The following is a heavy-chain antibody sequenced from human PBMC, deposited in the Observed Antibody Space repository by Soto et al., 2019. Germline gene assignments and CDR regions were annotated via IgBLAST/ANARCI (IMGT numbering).Heavy chain of an antibody. V-gene: IGHV3-74*01. Sequence: GSPRLSPAASGFTPSSRSIHRVRQAPGKGLVWVSHIGPDGSSTRDADSVQGRFTISRDNARNTLYLQMNSLRDEDTAVYYCARDNNWSYDSWGQGILGTVSS. CDR3: ARDNNWSYDS. CDR1: GFTPSSRS. CDR2: IGPDGSST. J-gene: IGHJ4*02. D-gene: IGHD1-1*01.